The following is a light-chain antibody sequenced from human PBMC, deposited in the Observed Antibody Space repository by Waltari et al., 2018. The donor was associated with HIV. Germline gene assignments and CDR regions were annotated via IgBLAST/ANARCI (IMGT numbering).Light chain of an antibody. CDR1: TSDVGGYKY. V-gene: IGLV2-11*01. CDR2: DVS. CDR3: CSYAGSYSYV. Sequence: SALTQPRSVSGSPGQSVTISCTGTTSDVGGYKYVSWYEQHPGKAPRLVIYDVSKRPSGVPDRFSGSKSGNTASLTISGLQAEDEADYYCCSYAGSYSYVFGTGTKVTVL. J-gene: IGLJ1*01.